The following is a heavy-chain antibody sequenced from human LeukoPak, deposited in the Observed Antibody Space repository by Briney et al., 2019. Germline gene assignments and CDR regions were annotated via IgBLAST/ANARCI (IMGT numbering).Heavy chain of an antibody. Sequence: SETLSLTCAVYGGSFSGYYWSWIRQPPGKGLEWIGEINHSGSTNYNPSFKSRVPIPVHPCKNQYPLKPRSVTAADTAVYCCARGVDTAMVSEFDYWGQATLVTVSS. D-gene: IGHD5-18*01. CDR2: INHSGST. CDR3: ARGVDTAMVSEFDY. CDR1: GGSFSGYY. V-gene: IGHV4-34*01. J-gene: IGHJ4*02.